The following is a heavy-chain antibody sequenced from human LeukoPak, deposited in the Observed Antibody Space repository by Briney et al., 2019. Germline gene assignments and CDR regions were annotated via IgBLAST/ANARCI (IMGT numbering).Heavy chain of an antibody. D-gene: IGHD3-22*01. V-gene: IGHV3-23*01. CDR3: AKESPYYSDRDYYFDH. CDR2: ISGSGGST. J-gene: IGHJ4*02. Sequence: GGSLRLSCAASGFTFSSYAMSWVRQAPGKGLEWVSAISGSGGSTYYADSVKGRFTISRDNSKNTLYLQMNSLRAEDRAVYYCAKESPYYSDRDYYFDHWGQGTLVTVSS. CDR1: GFTFSSYA.